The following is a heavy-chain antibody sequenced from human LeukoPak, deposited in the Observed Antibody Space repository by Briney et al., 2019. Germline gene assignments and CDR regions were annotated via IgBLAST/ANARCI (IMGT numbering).Heavy chain of an antibody. Sequence: GGSLSLSCAASAFTFSNYAMSWVRQAPGKGLEWVSAISGSGCTTYYAGSVKGRFTISRDNSKSTLSLQMNSLRAEDTAVYYCAKVSTYGDEYHDAFDIWGQGTMVTVFS. CDR1: AFTFSNYA. V-gene: IGHV3-23*01. D-gene: IGHD4-17*01. J-gene: IGHJ3*02. CDR2: ISGSGCTT. CDR3: AKVSTYGDEYHDAFDI.